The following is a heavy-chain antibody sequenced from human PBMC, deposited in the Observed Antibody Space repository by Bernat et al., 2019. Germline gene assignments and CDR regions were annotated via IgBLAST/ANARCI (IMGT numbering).Heavy chain of an antibody. V-gene: IGHV3-23*01. Sequence: EVQLLESGGDLVQPGGSLRLSCAASGFTFSNYAMSWVRQAPGKGLEWVSTISGSGGNTYYADSVKGRFTISRDNSKNTQFLQMNSLRAEDTAVYYCAKKGYTNIPNKVDNWGQGTLVTVSS. D-gene: IGHD6-13*01. CDR3: AKKGYTNIPNKVDN. CDR2: ISGSGGNT. J-gene: IGHJ4*02. CDR1: GFTFSNYA.